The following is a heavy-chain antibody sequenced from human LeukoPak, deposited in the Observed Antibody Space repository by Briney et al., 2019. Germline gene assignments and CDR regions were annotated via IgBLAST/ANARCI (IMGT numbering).Heavy chain of an antibody. CDR3: ARVIVVGRITAAFDI. CDR1: AFSFSDYS. Sequence: GGSLRLSCAASAFSFSDYSMNWVRQAPGKGLEWVSSISSSSSYIYYSDSVKGRFTISRDNAKNSLYLQMNSLRAEDTAVYYCARVIVVGRITAAFDIWGQGTMVTVSS. D-gene: IGHD2-21*01. J-gene: IGHJ3*02. V-gene: IGHV3-21*01. CDR2: ISSSSSYI.